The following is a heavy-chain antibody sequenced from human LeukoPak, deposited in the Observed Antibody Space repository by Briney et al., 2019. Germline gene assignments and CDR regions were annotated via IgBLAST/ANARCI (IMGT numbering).Heavy chain of an antibody. J-gene: IGHJ4*02. CDR2: IYSGGST. CDR3: ARGSGSYYNFDY. CDR1: GFTVSSNY. D-gene: IGHD3-10*01. V-gene: IGHV3-66*01. Sequence: GGSLRLSCAASGFTVSSNYMSWVRQAPGKGLEWVSVIYSGGSTYYADSVKGRFTISRDNSKDTLYLQMNSLRAEDTAVYYCARGSGSYYNFDYWGQGTLVTVSS.